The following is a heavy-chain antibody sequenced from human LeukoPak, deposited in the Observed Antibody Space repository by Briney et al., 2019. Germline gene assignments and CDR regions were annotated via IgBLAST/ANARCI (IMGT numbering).Heavy chain of an antibody. CDR3: ARGGTEASSGDY. Sequence: PGASVKVSCKASGYTFTNYYIQWVRQAPGQGLEWMGRINPNSGDTNYAHEFQGRVTMTRDTSISTAYMELSRLRSDDTALYYCARGGTEASSGDYWGQGALVTVSS. V-gene: IGHV1-2*06. CDR1: GYTFTNYY. D-gene: IGHD3-10*01. J-gene: IGHJ4*02. CDR2: INPNSGDT.